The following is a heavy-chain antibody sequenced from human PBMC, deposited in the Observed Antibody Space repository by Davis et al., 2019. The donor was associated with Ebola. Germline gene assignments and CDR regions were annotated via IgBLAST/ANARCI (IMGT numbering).Heavy chain of an antibody. J-gene: IGHJ4*02. CDR1: GGSFSGYS. V-gene: IGHV4-34*01. CDR2: INHSGST. D-gene: IGHD6-6*01. Sequence: MPSEILSPTCLLHGGSFSGYSWSWIRQPPGKGLEWIGEINHSGSTHYNPSLKSRVTISVDTSKKQFSLKLSSVTAADTAVYYCARRSNSPFDYWGQGTLVTVSS. CDR3: ARRSNSPFDY.